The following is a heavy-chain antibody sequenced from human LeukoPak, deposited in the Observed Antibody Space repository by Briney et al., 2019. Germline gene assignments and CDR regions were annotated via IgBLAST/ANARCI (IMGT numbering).Heavy chain of an antibody. CDR3: ARQGSGDGYNTLDY. Sequence: GESLKISCKASGYTFTNYWIGWVRQMPGKGLEWMGIIYPGDSDTRYSPSFQGQVTISVDKSISTAYLQWSSLKASDTAMYYCARQGSGDGYNTLDYWGQGTLVTVSS. V-gene: IGHV5-51*01. D-gene: IGHD5-24*01. CDR2: IYPGDSDT. CDR1: GYTFTNYW. J-gene: IGHJ4*02.